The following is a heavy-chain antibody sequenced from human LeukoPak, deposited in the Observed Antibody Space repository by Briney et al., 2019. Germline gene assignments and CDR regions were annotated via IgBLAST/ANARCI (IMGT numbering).Heavy chain of an antibody. CDR1: AFIFNNYY. CDR2: ISNSGSTM. CDR3: ARVGRSGGVFDS. J-gene: IGHJ4*02. D-gene: IGHD3-10*01. V-gene: IGHV3-11*04. Sequence: GGSLRLSCAASAFIFNNYYMSWIRQAPEKGLECVLYISNSGSTMFYADSVKGRFTISRDNAKNSLYLQMNSLRAEDTAVYYCARVGRSGGVFDSWGQGTLVTVSS.